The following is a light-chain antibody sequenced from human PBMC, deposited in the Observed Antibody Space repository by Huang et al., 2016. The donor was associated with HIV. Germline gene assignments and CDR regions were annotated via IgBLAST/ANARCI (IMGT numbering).Light chain of an antibody. Sequence: DVVLTQSPLSLPVTLGQPASISCKSSHSLLHSDGNTYLNLFLQRPGQFPRRLIYKGSNRDFGVPARFSGSGSGADFTLTISRVEADDIGVYYCMQGTHWPQTFGQGTKVEVK. CDR1: HSLLHSDGNTY. J-gene: IGKJ1*01. V-gene: IGKV2-30*02. CDR3: MQGTHWPQT. CDR2: KGS.